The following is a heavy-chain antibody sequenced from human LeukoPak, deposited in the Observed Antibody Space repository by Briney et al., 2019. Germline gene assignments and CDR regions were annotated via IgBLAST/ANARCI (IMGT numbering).Heavy chain of an antibody. CDR3: ARVAMHLGRRVYYYYYYGMDV. D-gene: IGHD3-3*02. J-gene: IGHJ6*02. Sequence: ASVQVSCRASGYSFTSCDINWVRQATGQGLEWMGWMNPNSGNTGYAHKFQGRVTMTRNTSISTAYMELSSLRSEDTAVSYCARVAMHLGRRVYYYYYYGMDVWGQGTTVTVSS. CDR2: MNPNSGNT. V-gene: IGHV1-8*01. CDR1: GYSFTSCD.